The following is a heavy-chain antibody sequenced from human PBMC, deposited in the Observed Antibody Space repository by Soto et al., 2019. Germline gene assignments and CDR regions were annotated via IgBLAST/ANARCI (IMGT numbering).Heavy chain of an antibody. CDR2: VNPNGETT. J-gene: IGHJ4*02. CDR3: ASVTTIWSN. D-gene: IGHD2-21*02. CDR1: GYSSSNYY. V-gene: IGHV1-46*01. Sequence: QVLVVQSGAEVKEPGASVKVSCKASGYSSSNYYTHWVRQAPGQGLEWMGIVNPNGETTNYAQRFQGRVALTRDTSTNTDYMDLSRLTSDDTAIYFCASVTTIWSNWGQGTLVTVSS.